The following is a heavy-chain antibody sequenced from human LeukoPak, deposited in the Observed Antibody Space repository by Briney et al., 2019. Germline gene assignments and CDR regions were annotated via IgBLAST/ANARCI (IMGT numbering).Heavy chain of an antibody. D-gene: IGHD3-22*01. V-gene: IGHV3-30*05. Sequence: PGGSLRLSCAASGFTFSNYGMHWVRQVPGKGLEWVAVISHDARSNFHVDSVKGRFTISRDNSKNTLYLQMNSLRAEDTALYYCAKDNRSDYDSSGYDYWGQGTLVTVSS. CDR3: AKDNRSDYDSSGYDY. CDR1: GFTFSNYG. J-gene: IGHJ4*02. CDR2: ISHDARSN.